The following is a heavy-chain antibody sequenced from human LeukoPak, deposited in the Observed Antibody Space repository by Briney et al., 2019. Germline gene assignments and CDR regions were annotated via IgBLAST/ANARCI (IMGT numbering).Heavy chain of an antibody. D-gene: IGHD4-17*01. Sequence: KAGRSLRLSCTPSGFTFGDYTMSWFRQAPGKGLEWVGFIRSKAYGGTTEYAASVKGRFTISRDDSKSIAYLQMNSLKTEDTAVYYCTRDRPRYDYGDYRDAFDIWGQGTMVTVSS. V-gene: IGHV3-49*05. CDR1: GFTFGDYT. CDR3: TRDRPRYDYGDYRDAFDI. J-gene: IGHJ3*02. CDR2: IRSKAYGGTT.